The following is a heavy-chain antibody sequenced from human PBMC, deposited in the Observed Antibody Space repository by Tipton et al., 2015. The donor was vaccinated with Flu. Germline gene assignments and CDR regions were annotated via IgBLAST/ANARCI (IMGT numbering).Heavy chain of an antibody. J-gene: IGHJ5*01. CDR1: GDSIDIRYY. CDR2: IHREGNS. CDR3: ERRDYSYYVSVPKNWFDS. D-gene: IGHD4-11*01. V-gene: IGHV4-38-2*01. Sequence: TLSLTCSVFGDSIDIRYYWAWIRQPPGKGLEWIGNIHREGNSYFSPSLKSRVTMSIDRSKNQFSLKLSFVTATDTAVYYRERRDYSYYVSVPKNWFDSWGQGILVTGSS.